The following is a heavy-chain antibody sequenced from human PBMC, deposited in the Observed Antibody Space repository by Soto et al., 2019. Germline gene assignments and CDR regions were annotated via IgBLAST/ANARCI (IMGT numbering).Heavy chain of an antibody. Sequence: PGESLKISCKGSGYSFTSYLIGWVRQMPGKGLEWMGIIYPGDSDTRYSPSFQGQVTISADKSISTAYLQWSSLKASDTAMYYCARCSGGSCYSGYYYYGMDVWGQGTTVTVSS. CDR2: IYPGDSDT. J-gene: IGHJ6*02. D-gene: IGHD2-15*01. V-gene: IGHV5-51*01. CDR1: GYSFTSYL. CDR3: ARCSGGSCYSGYYYYGMDV.